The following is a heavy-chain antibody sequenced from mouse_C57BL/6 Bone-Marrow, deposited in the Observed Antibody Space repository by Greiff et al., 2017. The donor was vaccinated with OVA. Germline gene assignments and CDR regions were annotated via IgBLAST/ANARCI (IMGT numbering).Heavy chain of an antibody. CDR3: TRWDYYGSRFAY. D-gene: IGHD1-1*01. Sequence: QVQLQQSGAELVRPGASVTLSCKASGYTFTDYEMHWVKQTPVHGLEWIGAIDPETGGTAYNQKFKGKAILTADKSSSTAYMELRSLTSEDSAVYYCTRWDYYGSRFAYWGQGTLVTVSA. J-gene: IGHJ3*01. CDR1: GYTFTDYE. CDR2: IDPETGGT. V-gene: IGHV1-15*01.